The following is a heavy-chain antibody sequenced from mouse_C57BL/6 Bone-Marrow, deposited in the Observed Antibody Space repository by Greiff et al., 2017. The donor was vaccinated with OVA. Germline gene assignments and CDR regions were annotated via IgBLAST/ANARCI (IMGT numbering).Heavy chain of an antibody. CDR2: INAGGGYT. J-gene: IGHJ3*01. CDR3: ARYYGGFAY. V-gene: IGHV5-4*03. CDR1: GFTFSSYA. D-gene: IGHD1-2*01. Sequence: EVKLLESGAGLVKPGGSLKLSCAASGFTFSSYAMSWVRQTPEKSLEWVGTINAGGGYTYYPDNVKGRFTIARDNAKNNLYLQMSNLKSEDTAMYYCARYYGGFAYWGQGTLVTVSA.